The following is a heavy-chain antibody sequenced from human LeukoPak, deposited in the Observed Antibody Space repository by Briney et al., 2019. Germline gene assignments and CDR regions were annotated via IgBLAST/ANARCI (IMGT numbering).Heavy chain of an antibody. D-gene: IGHD1-1*01. J-gene: IGHJ4*02. CDR3: ASGTTGIRS. V-gene: IGHV4-59*01. CDR1: VGSIISSY. Sequence: SETLSVTRTLSVGSIISSYWSWIRQPPRKGLEWIWYIYYSVSTNYNPSLKSRVTISVDTSKNQFSLQLSSVTAADMGVYYCASGTTGIRSWGQGTLVTVSS. CDR2: IYYSVST.